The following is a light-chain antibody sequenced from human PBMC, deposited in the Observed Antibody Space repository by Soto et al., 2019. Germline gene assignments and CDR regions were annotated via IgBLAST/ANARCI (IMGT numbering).Light chain of an antibody. Sequence: QSALAQPASVSGSPGQSITISCTGTSSDVGSYNLVSWYQQHPGKAPKLMIYEGSKRPSGVSNRFSGSKSSNTASLTISGLQAEDEADYYCCSYAGSSTSYVFGTGTKVTVL. CDR3: CSYAGSSTSYV. V-gene: IGLV2-23*01. CDR2: EGS. CDR1: SSDVGSYNL. J-gene: IGLJ1*01.